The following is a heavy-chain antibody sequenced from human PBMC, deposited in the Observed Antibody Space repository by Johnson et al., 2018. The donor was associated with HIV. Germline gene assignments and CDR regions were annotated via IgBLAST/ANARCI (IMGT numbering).Heavy chain of an antibody. J-gene: IGHJ3*02. CDR1: GFTFSSYG. CDR2: IWYDGSNQ. D-gene: IGHD3/OR15-3a*01. V-gene: IGHV3-33*01. Sequence: QVQLVESGGGVVQPGRSLRLSCAASGFTFSSYGMHWVRQAPGKGLEWVAVIWYDGSNQYYADSVTGRFTISRDTSKNTLYLQMNSLRAEDTAVYYCARSGDSIGSFWAGGAFDIWGQGTMVTVSS. CDR3: ARSGDSIGSFWAGGAFDI.